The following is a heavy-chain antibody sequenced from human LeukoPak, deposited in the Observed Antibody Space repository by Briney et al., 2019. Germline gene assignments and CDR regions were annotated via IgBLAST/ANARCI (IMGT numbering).Heavy chain of an antibody. D-gene: IGHD6-13*01. CDR2: INHSGST. V-gene: IGHV4-34*01. CDR1: GGSFSSYY. CDR3: ARAGYSITTIDAFDI. J-gene: IGHJ3*02. Sequence: PSETLSLTCAVYGGSFSSYYWSWIRQPPGKGLEWIGEINHSGSTNYNPSLKSRVTISVDTSKNQFSLKLSSVTAADTAVYYCARAGYSITTIDAFDIWGQGTMVTVSS.